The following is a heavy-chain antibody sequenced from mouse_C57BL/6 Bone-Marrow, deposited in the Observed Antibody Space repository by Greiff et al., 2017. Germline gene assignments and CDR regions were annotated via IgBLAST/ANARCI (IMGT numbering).Heavy chain of an antibody. D-gene: IGHD1-1*01. CDR1: GFTFSDYG. Sequence: EVMLVESGGGLVKPGGSLKLSCAASGFTFSDYGMHWVRQAPEKGLEWVAYISSGSSTIYYADTVKGRFTISRDNAKNTLFLQMTSLRSEDTAMYYCARRATVVANLDYWGQGTTLTVSS. V-gene: IGHV5-17*01. CDR3: ARRATVVANLDY. CDR2: ISSGSSTI. J-gene: IGHJ2*01.